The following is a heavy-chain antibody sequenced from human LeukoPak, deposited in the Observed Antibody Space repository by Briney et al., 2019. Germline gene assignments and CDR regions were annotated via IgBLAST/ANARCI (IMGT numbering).Heavy chain of an antibody. V-gene: IGHV3-30*02. CDR2: IRYDGSNK. Sequence: GGSLRLSCAASGFTFSSYGMHWVRQAPGKGLEWVAFIRYDGSNKYYADSVKGRFTISRDNSKNTLYLQMNSLRAEDTAVYYCAKLSQPDPELLWFGELLEIYFDYWGQGTLVTVSS. D-gene: IGHD3-10*01. CDR3: AKLSQPDPELLWFGELLEIYFDY. CDR1: GFTFSSYG. J-gene: IGHJ4*02.